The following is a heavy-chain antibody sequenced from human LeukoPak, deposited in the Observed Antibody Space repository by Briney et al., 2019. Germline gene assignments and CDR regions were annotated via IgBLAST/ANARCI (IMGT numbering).Heavy chain of an antibody. CDR2: IVISGTT. V-gene: IGHV4-31*03. CDR3: ARDRGY. J-gene: IGHJ4*02. Sequence: SETLSLTCTVSGGSISSTISYWGWIRQHPGKGRGCIGFIVISGTTYSNPSLKSRVTISVDTSKNQFSLRLDSVTAADTAVYYCARDRGYWRQGILLTVSS. CDR1: GGSISSTISY.